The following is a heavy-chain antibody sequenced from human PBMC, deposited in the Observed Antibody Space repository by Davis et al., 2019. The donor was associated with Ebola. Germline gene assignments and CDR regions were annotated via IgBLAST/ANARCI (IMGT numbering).Heavy chain of an antibody. CDR1: GYTFTGYY. Sequence: ASVKVSCKASGYTFTGYYMHWVRQAPGQGLEWMGWINPNSGGTNYAQKFQGRVTMTRDTSTSTVYMELSSLRSEDTAVYYCAHQAARRDWFDPWGQGTLVTVSS. J-gene: IGHJ5*02. V-gene: IGHV1-2*02. CDR2: INPNSGGT. D-gene: IGHD6-6*01. CDR3: AHQAARRDWFDP.